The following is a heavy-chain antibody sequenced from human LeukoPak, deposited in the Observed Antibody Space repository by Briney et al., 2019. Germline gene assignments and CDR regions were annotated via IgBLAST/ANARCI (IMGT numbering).Heavy chain of an antibody. Sequence: GGSLRLSCAASGFTFSSYSMNWVRQAPGKGLEWVSSISSSSSYIYYADSVKGRFTISRDNAKNSLYLQMNSLRAEDTAVYYCARDQRYCSSTSCYTNYYMDVWGKGTTVTVSS. D-gene: IGHD2-2*02. V-gene: IGHV3-21*01. J-gene: IGHJ6*03. CDR3: ARDQRYCSSTSCYTNYYMDV. CDR1: GFTFSSYS. CDR2: ISSSSSYI.